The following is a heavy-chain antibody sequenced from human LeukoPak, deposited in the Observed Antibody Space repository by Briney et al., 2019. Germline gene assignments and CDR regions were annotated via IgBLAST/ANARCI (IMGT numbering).Heavy chain of an antibody. CDR3: ARVARLGELSLFGY. J-gene: IGHJ4*02. Sequence: ASVKVSCKASGYTFTSYGISWVRQAPGQGLEWMGWINPNSGGTNYAQKFQGRVTMTRDTSISTAYMELSRLRSDDTAVYYCARVARLGELSLFGYWGQGTLVTVSS. CDR1: GYTFTSYG. D-gene: IGHD3-16*02. V-gene: IGHV1-2*02. CDR2: INPNSGGT.